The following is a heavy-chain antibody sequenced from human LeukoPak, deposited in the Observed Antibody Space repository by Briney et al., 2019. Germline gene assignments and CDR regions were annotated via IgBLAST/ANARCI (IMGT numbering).Heavy chain of an antibody. CDR2: MKEDGSAK. J-gene: IGHJ4*02. CDR1: GFRFDSSW. Sequence: PGGSLRLSCAASGFRFDSSWMTWVRQTPEKGLEWVANMKEDGSAKYYVDSVKGRFSVSRDNTKSSLYLQMNSLRAEDTAVYYCARGFLVLWGQGTLVTVSS. D-gene: IGHD3-3*01. V-gene: IGHV3-7*01. CDR3: ARGFLVL.